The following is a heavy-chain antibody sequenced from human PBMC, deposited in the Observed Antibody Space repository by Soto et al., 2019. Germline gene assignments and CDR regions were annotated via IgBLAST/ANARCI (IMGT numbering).Heavy chain of an antibody. CDR2: IVPIFETL. CDR1: GATFRGYA. V-gene: IGHV1-69*18. J-gene: IGHJ4*02. D-gene: IGHD6-19*01. CDR3: VVMGNVAVSNPRSFDY. Sequence: QVQLVQSGAEVKKPGSSVKVSCKASGATFRGYAINWVRQAPGQGLEWLGRIVPIFETLNYAERFQGRVAITADESTTTVYMELTNLTHEDTAVYYCVVMGNVAVSNPRSFDYWGQGTQVTVS.